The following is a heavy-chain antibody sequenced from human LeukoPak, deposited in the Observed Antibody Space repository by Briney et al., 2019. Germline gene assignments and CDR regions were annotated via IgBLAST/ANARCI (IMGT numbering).Heavy chain of an antibody. CDR2: ISSSSSTI. CDR1: GFTFSSYS. D-gene: IGHD3-10*01. CDR3: ARGVLWFGELRALDC. Sequence: GGSLRLSCAASGFTFSSYSINWVRQAPGKGLEWVSYISSSSSTIYYADSVKGRFTISRDNAKNSLYLQMNSLRAEDTAVYYCARGVLWFGELRALDCWGQGTLVTVSS. J-gene: IGHJ4*02. V-gene: IGHV3-48*04.